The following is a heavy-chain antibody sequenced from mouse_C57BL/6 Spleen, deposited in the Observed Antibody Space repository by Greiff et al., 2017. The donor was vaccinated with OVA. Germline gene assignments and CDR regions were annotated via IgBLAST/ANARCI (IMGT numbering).Heavy chain of an antibody. D-gene: IGHD2-2*01. CDR2: INPSSGYT. CDR1: GYTFTSYT. CDR3: ARSIGGYDGFAY. Sequence: VKLMESGAELARPGASVKMSCKASGYTFTSYTMHWVKQRPGQGLEWIGYINPSSGYTKYNQKFKDKATLTADKSSSTAYMQLSSLTSEDSAVYYCARSIGGYDGFAYWGQGTLVTVSA. V-gene: IGHV1-4*01. J-gene: IGHJ3*01.